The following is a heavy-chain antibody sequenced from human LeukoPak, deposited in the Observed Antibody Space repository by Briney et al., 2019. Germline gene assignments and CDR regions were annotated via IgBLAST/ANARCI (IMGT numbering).Heavy chain of an antibody. J-gene: IGHJ4*02. CDR2: IRGKDYGGTK. D-gene: IGHD1-26*01. Sequence: GSLRLSCAASGFTFGDYAMSWVRQAPGKGLEWVGYIRGKDYGGTKEYASSVKGRFIISREDSNSIAYLQMNSLKTEDTAVYYCTRGDSAKWGQGTLVTVAS. CDR3: TRGDSAK. V-gene: IGHV3-49*04. CDR1: GFTFGDYA.